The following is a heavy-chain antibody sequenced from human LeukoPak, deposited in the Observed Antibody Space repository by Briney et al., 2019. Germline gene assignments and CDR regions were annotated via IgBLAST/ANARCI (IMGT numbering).Heavy chain of an antibody. D-gene: IGHD1-26*01. CDR2: ISYDGKDK. V-gene: IGHV3-30*18. J-gene: IGHJ4*02. CDR1: GFTFSSYG. Sequence: GGSLRLSCAASGFTFSSYGMHWVRQAPGKGLEWVAVISYDGKDKKFADSVKGRLTISRDNSMNMLYLQMNSLRPEDTAVYYCAKDRDLGGSSYYFDYWGQGTLVTVSS. CDR3: AKDRDLGGSSYYFDY.